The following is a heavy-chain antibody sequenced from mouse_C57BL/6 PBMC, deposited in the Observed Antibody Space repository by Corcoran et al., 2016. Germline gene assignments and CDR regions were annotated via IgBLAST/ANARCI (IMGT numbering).Heavy chain of an antibody. J-gene: IGHJ1*03. V-gene: IGHV1-80*01. CDR3: ARGDYGSSYRYFDV. D-gene: IGHD1-1*01. CDR2: IYPGDGDT. Sequence: QVQLQQSGAELVKPGASVKISCKASGYAFSSYWMNWVKQRPGKGLEWIGQIYPGDGDTNYNGKFKGRATLTADKSSSTAYMQLSSLTSDDSAVYFCARGDYGSSYRYFDVWGTGTTVTVSS. CDR1: GYAFSSYW.